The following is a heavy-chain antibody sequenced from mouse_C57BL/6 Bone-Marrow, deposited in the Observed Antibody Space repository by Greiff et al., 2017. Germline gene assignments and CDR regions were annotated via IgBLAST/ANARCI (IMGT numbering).Heavy chain of an antibody. CDR2: IWWDDDK. CDR1: GFSLSAFGMG. J-gene: IGHJ1*03. D-gene: IGHD1-1*01. Sequence: LKESGPGILQPSQTLSLTCSFSGFSLSAFGMGVGWIRQPSGKGLESMAHIWWDDDKYFNPALKRLLTFYKDTTKNQVLLKIANVETADTATYYCARIRILLRFCWYFDDWGTGTTVTVSS. V-gene: IGHV8-8*01. CDR3: ARIRILLRFCWYFDD.